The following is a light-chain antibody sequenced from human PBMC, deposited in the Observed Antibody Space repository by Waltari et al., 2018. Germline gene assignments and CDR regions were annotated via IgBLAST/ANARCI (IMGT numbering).Light chain of an antibody. V-gene: IGLV2-23*02. J-gene: IGLJ3*02. Sequence: QSALIQPASVSGSPGQSITISCTGTSSNIGSYNLVPWYQQYPGKPPKVMIYEFYKRPSGVSNRFSGSKSGNTASLTISGLQAEDETDYYCCSYAGSNSWVFGGGTKVTVL. CDR2: EFY. CDR1: SSNIGSYNL. CDR3: CSYAGSNSWV.